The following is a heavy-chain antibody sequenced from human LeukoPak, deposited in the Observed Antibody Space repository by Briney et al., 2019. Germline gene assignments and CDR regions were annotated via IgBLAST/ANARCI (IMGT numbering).Heavy chain of an antibody. J-gene: IGHJ4*02. CDR3: ARHRYSYGYADY. CDR1: GGSISSYY. D-gene: IGHD5-18*01. V-gene: IGHV4-59*08. CDR2: IYYSGST. Sequence: SETLSLTCTVSGGSISSYYWSCIRQPPGKGLEWIGYIYYSGSTNYNPSLKSRVTISVDTSKNQFSLKLSSVTAADTAVYYCARHRYSYGYADYWGQGTLVTVSS.